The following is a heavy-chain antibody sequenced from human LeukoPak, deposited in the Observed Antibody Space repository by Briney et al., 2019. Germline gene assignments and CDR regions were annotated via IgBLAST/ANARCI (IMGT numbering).Heavy chain of an antibody. V-gene: IGHV3-11*05. D-gene: IGHD2-8*01. CDR2: ISKSGSDT. J-gene: IGHJ4*02. Sequence: GGSLRLSCAAFGFTFSDYYMSWIRQAPGKGLEWVSYISKSGSDTDYADSVKGRFTISRDNSKNTLYLQMNSLRAEDTAVYYCAKAEGYCTNGVCPQPPDYWGQGTLVTVSS. CDR3: AKAEGYCTNGVCPQPPDY. CDR1: GFTFSDYY.